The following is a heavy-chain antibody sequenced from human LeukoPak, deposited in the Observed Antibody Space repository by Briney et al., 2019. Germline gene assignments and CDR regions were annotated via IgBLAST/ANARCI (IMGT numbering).Heavy chain of an antibody. V-gene: IGHV4-61*02. CDR1: GGSISSGSYY. J-gene: IGHJ6*02. D-gene: IGHD4-23*01. CDR3: ASRGRAVERNQYGMDV. Sequence: SQTLSLTCTVSGGSISSGSYYWSWIRQPAEKGLEWIGRIYTSGSTNYNPSLKSRVTISVDTSKNQFSLKLSSVTAADTAVYYCASRGRAVERNQYGMDVWGQGTTVTVSS. CDR2: IYTSGST.